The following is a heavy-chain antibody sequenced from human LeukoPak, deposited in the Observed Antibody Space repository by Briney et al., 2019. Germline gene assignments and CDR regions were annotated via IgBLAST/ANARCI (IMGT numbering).Heavy chain of an antibody. V-gene: IGHV3-23*01. Sequence: GGSLRLSCAVSEITLSNYGMSWVRQAPGKGLEWVAGISGSGGGTNYADSVKGRFTISRDNPKNTLYLQMSSLRAEDTAVYFCAKRGVVIRVFLVGYHKEAYYFDSWGQGALVTVSS. CDR3: AKRGVVIRVFLVGYHKEAYYFDS. CDR1: EITLSNYG. D-gene: IGHD3-10*01. CDR2: ISGSGGGT. J-gene: IGHJ4*02.